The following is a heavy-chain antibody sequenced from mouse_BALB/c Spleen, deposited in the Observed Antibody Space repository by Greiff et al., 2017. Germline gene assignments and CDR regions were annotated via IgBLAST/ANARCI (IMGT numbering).Heavy chain of an antibody. Sequence: EVQLVESGGGLVKPGGSLKLSCAASGFAFSSYDMSWVRQTPEKRLEWVAYISSGGGSTYYPDTVKGRFTISRDNAKNTLYLQMSSLKSEDTAMYYCARHGRIYYGSSYNYAMDYWGQGTSVTVSS. D-gene: IGHD1-1*01. CDR3: ARHGRIYYGSSYNYAMDY. V-gene: IGHV5-12-1*01. J-gene: IGHJ4*01. CDR2: ISSGGGST. CDR1: GFAFSSYD.